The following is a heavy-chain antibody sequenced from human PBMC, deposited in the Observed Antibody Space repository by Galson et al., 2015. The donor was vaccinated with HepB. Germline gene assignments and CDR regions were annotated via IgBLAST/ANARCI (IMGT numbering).Heavy chain of an antibody. CDR1: GYIFTSYG. D-gene: IGHD3-22*01. CDR2: ISAYNGNT. Sequence: SVKVSCKASGYIFTSYGISWVRQAPGQGLQWMGWISAYNGNTNYAQKFQGRVTMTTDTSTTTAYMELRSVRSDDTAVYYCARDGLDGDSSEITASYYYGMDVWGQGTPVTVSS. J-gene: IGHJ6*02. V-gene: IGHV1-18*04. CDR3: ARDGLDGDSSEITASYYYGMDV.